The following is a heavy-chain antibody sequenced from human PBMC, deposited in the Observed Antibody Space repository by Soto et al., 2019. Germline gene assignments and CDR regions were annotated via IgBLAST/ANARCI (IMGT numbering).Heavy chain of an antibody. CDR2: IYSGGGT. Sequence: GGSLRLSCAASGFTVSSNYLSWVRQAPGKGLQWVSVIYSGGGTYYADSVKGRFTISRDNSKNTLYLQMNSLRAEDTAVYYCARVVYYDSSGYYWGYFDYWGQGTLVTVSS. D-gene: IGHD3-22*01. CDR1: GFTVSSNY. CDR3: ARVVYYDSSGYYWGYFDY. V-gene: IGHV3-53*01. J-gene: IGHJ4*02.